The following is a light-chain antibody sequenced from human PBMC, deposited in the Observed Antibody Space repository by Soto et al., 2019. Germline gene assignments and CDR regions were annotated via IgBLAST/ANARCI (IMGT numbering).Light chain of an antibody. J-gene: IGLJ2*01. CDR3: CSYAGTYTLVV. Sequence: QSALTQPRSVSGSPGQSVTISCTGTSNDVGGYNYVSWYQQNPGKAPKLMIYDVSKRPSGVPDRFSGSKSDNTASLTISGLQAEDEADYYCCSYAGTYTLVVFGGGTKLTVL. CDR2: DVS. V-gene: IGLV2-11*01. CDR1: SNDVGGYNY.